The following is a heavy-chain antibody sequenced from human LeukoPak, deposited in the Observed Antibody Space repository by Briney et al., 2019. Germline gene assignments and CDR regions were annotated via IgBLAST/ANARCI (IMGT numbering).Heavy chain of an antibody. CDR3: ARLSLKVLEWSPTKGKETHYFDY. CDR2: IYTSGST. Sequence: SQTLSLTCTVSGNSISSGDNYWSWIRQPAGKGLEWIGRIYTSGSTNYNPSLKSRVTISGDTSKNQFSLRLSSVTAADTAVYYCARLSLKVLEWSPTKGKETHYFDYWGQGTLVTVSS. J-gene: IGHJ4*02. V-gene: IGHV4-61*02. CDR1: GNSISSGDNY. D-gene: IGHD3-3*01.